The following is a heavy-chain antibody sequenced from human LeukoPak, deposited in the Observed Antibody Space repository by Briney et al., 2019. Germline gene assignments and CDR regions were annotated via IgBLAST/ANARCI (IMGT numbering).Heavy chain of an antibody. V-gene: IGHV4-34*01. Sequence: SETLSLTCAVYGGSFSAYYWSWIRQPPGKGLEWIGEINHSGSTNYNPSLKSRVTISVDTSKNQFSLKLNSVTAADTAVYYCARDPGGSYSTTRGDWFDPWGQGVLVTVSS. J-gene: IGHJ5*02. CDR2: INHSGST. CDR3: ARDPGGSYSTTRGDWFDP. CDR1: GGSFSAYY. D-gene: IGHD1-1*01.